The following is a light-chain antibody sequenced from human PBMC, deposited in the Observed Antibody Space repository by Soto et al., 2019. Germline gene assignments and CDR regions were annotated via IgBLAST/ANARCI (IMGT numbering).Light chain of an antibody. CDR3: QQYDSYPIT. V-gene: IGKV1D-16*01. J-gene: IGKJ5*01. CDR1: QGIRNL. Sequence: DIQMTQSPSSLSASVGDRVTITCRASQGIRNLLVWYQQKPEKAPKSLIYGTSNLESGVPSRFSGSGSGTDYTLTISSLRPEDFATYYCQQYDSYPITFGQGTRLEIK. CDR2: GTS.